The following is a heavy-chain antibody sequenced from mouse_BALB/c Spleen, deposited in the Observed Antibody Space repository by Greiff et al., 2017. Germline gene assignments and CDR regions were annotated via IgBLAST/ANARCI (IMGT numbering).Heavy chain of an antibody. CDR2: INPSNGGT. CDR1: GYTFTSYW. CDR3: AIITTASWFAY. Sequence: VQLQQPGAELVKPGASVKLSCKASGYTFTSYWMHWVKQRPGKGLEWIGEINPSNGGTNYNEKFKSKATLTVDKSSSTAYMQLSSLTSEDSAVYYCAIITTASWFAYWGQGTLVTVSA. D-gene: IGHD1-2*01. V-gene: IGHV1S81*02. J-gene: IGHJ3*01.